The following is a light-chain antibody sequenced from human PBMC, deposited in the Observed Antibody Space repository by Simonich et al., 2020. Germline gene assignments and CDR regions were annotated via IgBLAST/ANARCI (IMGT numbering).Light chain of an antibody. CDR1: QSISSY. CDR3: QQSYSTPWT. V-gene: IGKV1-39*01. J-gene: IGKJ1*01. CDR2: AAS. Sequence: DIQMTQSPSSLSASVGDRVTITCRASQSISSYLNWYQQKLGKAPKLLIYAASSLQSGGPTRFSGSGSGTDFTLTISSLQPEDFATYYCQQSYSTPWTFGQGTKVEIK.